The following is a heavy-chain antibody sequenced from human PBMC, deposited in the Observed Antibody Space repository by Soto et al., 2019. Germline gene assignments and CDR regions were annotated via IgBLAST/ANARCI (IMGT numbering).Heavy chain of an antibody. CDR3: AKAGPIIFCSASCYKRYYYYGLEC. D-gene: IGHD2-2*02. J-gene: IGHJ6*02. Sequence: FQRLSCAASGFNFISYALSWVRPKPGKGLEWVSAISGSGGITYYADSVKGRFTISRDNSKNTLYLQMNSLRAEDTAVYYCAKAGPIIFCSASCYKRYYYYGLECLGQG. V-gene: IGHV3-23*01. CDR2: ISGSGGIT. CDR1: GFNFISYA.